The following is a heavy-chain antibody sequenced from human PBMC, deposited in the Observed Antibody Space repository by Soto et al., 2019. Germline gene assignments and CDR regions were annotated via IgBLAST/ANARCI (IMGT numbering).Heavy chain of an antibody. CDR3: ARDFGY. V-gene: IGHV3-74*01. Sequence: EVQLVESGGGLVQTGGSLRLSCAASGFTFSSYWMHWVRQAPGKGLLWVSRINSAGSSTYYADSVKGRFTISRDKATNTLYLLINSLRSEDTAVYYCARDFGYWGQGTLVTVSS. J-gene: IGHJ4*02. CDR2: INSAGSST. D-gene: IGHD3-10*01. CDR1: GFTFSSYW.